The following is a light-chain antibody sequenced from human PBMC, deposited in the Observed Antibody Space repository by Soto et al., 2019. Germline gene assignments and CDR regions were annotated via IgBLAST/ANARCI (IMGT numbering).Light chain of an antibody. J-gene: IGKJ1*01. CDR2: GVS. V-gene: IGKV3-20*01. Sequence: EIVLTQSPGTLSLSPGERATLSCRASQSVRSSSLAWYQQKPGQAPRLLIYGVSSRATGIPVRFSGSGSGTDFTLTISRLEPEDFAVYYCQQYGSSPETFGQGTKVDIK. CDR3: QQYGSSPET. CDR1: QSVRSSS.